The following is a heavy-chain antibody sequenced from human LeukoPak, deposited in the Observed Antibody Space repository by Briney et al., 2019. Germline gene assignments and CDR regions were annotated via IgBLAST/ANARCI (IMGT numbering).Heavy chain of an antibody. D-gene: IGHD6-19*01. CDR2: IDYGGNT. Sequence: SETLSLTCTVSGGSIRTNNWSWIRQPPGKGLEWIGSIDYGGNTYYNPSLKSRATISIDTSKNQFSLKLSSVTAADTAVYYCAREYTLYRSGWFLDYWGQGAVVTVSS. V-gene: IGHV4-39*07. J-gene: IGHJ4*02. CDR3: AREYTLYRSGWFLDY. CDR1: GGSIRTNN.